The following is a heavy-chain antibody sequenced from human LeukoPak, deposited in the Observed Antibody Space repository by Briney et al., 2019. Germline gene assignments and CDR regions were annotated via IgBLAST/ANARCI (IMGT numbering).Heavy chain of an antibody. J-gene: IGHJ4*02. D-gene: IGHD6-19*01. CDR2: MNHNSGNT. CDR3: ARGLQQDSSGWYGDPDFDY. CDR1: GYTFTSYD. V-gene: IGHV1-8*03. Sequence: RASVKVSCKASGYTFTSYDINWVRQATGQGLEWMGWMNHNSGNTGYAQKFQGRVTITRNTSISTAYMELSSLRSEDTAVYYCARGLQQDSSGWYGDPDFDYWGQGTLVTVSS.